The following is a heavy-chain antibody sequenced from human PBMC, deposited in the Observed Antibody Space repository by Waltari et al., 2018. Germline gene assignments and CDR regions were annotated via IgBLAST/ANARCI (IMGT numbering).Heavy chain of an antibody. CDR1: GFTFSSYA. CDR2: ISYDGSNK. Sequence: QVQLVESGGGVVQPGRSLRLSCAASGFTFSSYAMHWVSQAPGKGLEWVAVISYDGSNKYYADSVKGRFTISRDNSKNTLYLQMNSLRAEDTAVYYCARGSRIAGLDYWGQGTLVTVSS. V-gene: IGHV3-30-3*01. J-gene: IGHJ4*02. D-gene: IGHD6-13*01. CDR3: ARGSRIAGLDY.